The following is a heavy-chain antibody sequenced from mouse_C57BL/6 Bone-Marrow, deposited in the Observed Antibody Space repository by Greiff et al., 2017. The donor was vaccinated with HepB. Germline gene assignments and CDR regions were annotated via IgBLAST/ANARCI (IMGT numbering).Heavy chain of an antibody. CDR2: IRLKSDNYAT. CDR1: GFTFSNYW. V-gene: IGHV6-3*01. D-gene: IGHD1-1*01. J-gene: IGHJ4*01. Sequence: EVKVEESGGGLVQPGGSMKLSCVASGFTFSNYWMNWVRQSPEKGLEWVAQIRLKSDNYATHYAESVKGRFTISRDDSKSSVYLQMNNLRAEDTGIYYCTRVITTVVATYYYAMDYWGQGTSVTVSS. CDR3: TRVITTVVATYYYAMDY.